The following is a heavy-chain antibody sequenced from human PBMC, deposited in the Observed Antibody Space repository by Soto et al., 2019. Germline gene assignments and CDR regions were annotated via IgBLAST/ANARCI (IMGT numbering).Heavy chain of an antibody. Sequence: QVQLVESGGGVVQPGRSLRLSCAASGFTFSSYGMHWVRQAPGKGLEWVAVISYDGSNKYYADSVKGRFTISRDNSKNTLYLQMNSLIAEDTAVYYCAKPDSRGYSGYDYWGQGTLVTVSS. D-gene: IGHD5-12*01. CDR2: ISYDGSNK. V-gene: IGHV3-30*18. J-gene: IGHJ4*02. CDR1: GFTFSSYG. CDR3: AKPDSRGYSGYDY.